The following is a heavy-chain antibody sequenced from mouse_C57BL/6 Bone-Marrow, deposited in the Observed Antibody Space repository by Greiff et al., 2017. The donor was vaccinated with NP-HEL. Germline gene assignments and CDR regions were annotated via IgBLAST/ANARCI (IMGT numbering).Heavy chain of an antibody. V-gene: IGHV5-9-1*02. CDR1: GFTFSSYA. Sequence: EVQVVESGEGLVKPGGSLKLSCAASGFTFSSYAMSWVRQTPEKRLEWVAYISSGGDYIYYADTVKGRFTISRDNARNTLYLQMSSLKSEDTAMYYCTREYYYGSSYGGVDYWGQGTSVTVSS. D-gene: IGHD1-1*01. CDR3: TREYYYGSSYGGVDY. J-gene: IGHJ4*01. CDR2: ISSGGDYI.